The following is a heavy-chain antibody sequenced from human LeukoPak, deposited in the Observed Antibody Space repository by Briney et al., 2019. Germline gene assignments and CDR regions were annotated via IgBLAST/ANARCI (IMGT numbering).Heavy chain of an antibody. CDR3: ARVDGDNYYDSSGYIDY. D-gene: IGHD3-22*01. V-gene: IGHV4-39*07. CDR1: GGSISSSSYY. CDR2: IYYSGST. J-gene: IGHJ4*02. Sequence: PSETLSLTCTVSGGSISSSSYYWGWIRQPPGKGLEWIGSIYYSGSTYYNPSLKSRVTISVHTSKNQFSLKLSSVTAADTAVYYCARVDGDNYYDSSGYIDYWGQGTLVTVSS.